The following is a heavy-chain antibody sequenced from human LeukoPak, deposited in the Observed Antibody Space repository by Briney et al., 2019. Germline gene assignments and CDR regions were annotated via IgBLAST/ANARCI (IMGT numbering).Heavy chain of an antibody. CDR1: GFTFSSYC. V-gene: IGHV3-21*01. Sequence: PGGSLRLSCAASGFTFSSYCMNWVRQAPGKGLEWVSSISSSGTYKYADSVKGRFTISRDNAKKSLYLQMSSLRVEDTAVYFCARVLPYGSACFEYWGQGTLVTVSS. J-gene: IGHJ4*02. CDR2: ISSSGTY. D-gene: IGHD6-25*01. CDR3: ARVLPYGSACFEY.